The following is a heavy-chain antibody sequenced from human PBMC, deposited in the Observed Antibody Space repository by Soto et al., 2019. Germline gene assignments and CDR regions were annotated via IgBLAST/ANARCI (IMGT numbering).Heavy chain of an antibody. D-gene: IGHD3-16*01. CDR2: IKTDGSII. J-gene: IGHJ2*01. V-gene: IGHV3-74*01. CDR3: ARVRQGACYFDL. CDR1: GFSFSSYW. Sequence: EVQLVESGGGLVQPGGSLRLSCAASGFSFSSYWMHWVSQAPGKGLVWVSRIKTDGSIITYADSVKGRFTISRDNAKNTLYLQMTTLRAEDTAVYYCARVRQGACYFDLWGRGTLVSVSS.